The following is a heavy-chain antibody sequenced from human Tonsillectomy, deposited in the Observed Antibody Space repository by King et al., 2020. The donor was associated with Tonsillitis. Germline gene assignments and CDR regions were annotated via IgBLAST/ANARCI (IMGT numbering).Heavy chain of an antibody. CDR1: GFRFRRTW. V-gene: IGHV3-7*03. D-gene: IGHD3-10*01. CDR2: IKEVEREK. Sequence: VQLVESGGGLVQPGGPLEPWCEASGFRFRRTWMAWARQAPGKGRHWVANIKEVEREKYNMDSVKGRFTISRDNAENSLYLQLSSLRVEDTAIYYCTKTSTIIRGTTPDYFDYWGPGILVTVSS. J-gene: IGHJ4*02. CDR3: TKTSTIIRGTTPDYFDY.